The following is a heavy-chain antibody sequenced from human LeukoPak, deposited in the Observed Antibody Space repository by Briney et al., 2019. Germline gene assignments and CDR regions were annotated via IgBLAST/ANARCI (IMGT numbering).Heavy chain of an antibody. CDR3: ARDSSGYFGAFDI. J-gene: IGHJ3*02. CDR1: GGCISSSSYY. CDR2: IYSGGST. V-gene: IGHV3-53*01. D-gene: IGHD3-22*01. Sequence: ETLSLTCTVSGGCISSSSYYWGWIRQAPGKGLEWVSVIYSGGSTYYADSVKGRFTISRDNSKNTLYLQMNSLRAEDTAVYYCARDSSGYFGAFDIWGQGTMVTVSS.